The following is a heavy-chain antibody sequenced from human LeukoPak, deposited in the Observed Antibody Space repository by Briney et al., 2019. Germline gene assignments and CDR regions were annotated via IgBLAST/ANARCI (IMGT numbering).Heavy chain of an antibody. CDR3: AREGNYYDKRGDAFDI. J-gene: IGHJ3*02. CDR2: ISSSGSTI. D-gene: IGHD3-22*01. V-gene: IGHV3-48*03. Sequence: PGGSLRLSCAASGFTFSSYEMNSVRQAPGKGLEWVSYISSSGSTIYYADSVKGRFTISRDNAKNSLYLQMNSLRAEDTAVYYCAREGNYYDKRGDAFDIWGQGTMVTVSS. CDR1: GFTFSSYE.